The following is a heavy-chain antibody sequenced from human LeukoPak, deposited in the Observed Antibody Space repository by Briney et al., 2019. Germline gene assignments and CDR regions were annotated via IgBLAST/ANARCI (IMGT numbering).Heavy chain of an antibody. CDR1: GFTFSSYG. Sequence: AGGSLRLSCAASGFTFSSYGMHWVRQAPGKWLEWVAFIRYDGSNKYYADSVKGRFTISRDNSKNTLYLQMNSLRAEDTAVYYCAKDHIVVVPAARGAFDIWGQGTMVTVSS. J-gene: IGHJ3*02. CDR3: AKDHIVVVPAARGAFDI. CDR2: IRYDGSNK. V-gene: IGHV3-30*02. D-gene: IGHD2-2*01.